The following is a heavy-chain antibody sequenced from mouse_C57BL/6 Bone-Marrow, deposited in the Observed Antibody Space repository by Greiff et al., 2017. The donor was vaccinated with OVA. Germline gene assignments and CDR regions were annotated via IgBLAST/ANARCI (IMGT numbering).Heavy chain of an antibody. CDR1: GYTFTSYW. CDR3: TRGSGTREVMDY. J-gene: IGHJ4*01. Sequence: EVQLQQSGTVLARPGASVKMSCKTSGYTFTSYWMDWVKQRPGQGLEWIGAIYPGNSDTSYNQKFKGKAKLTAVTSASTAYMELSSLTNEDSAVYYCTRGSGTREVMDYWGQGTSVTVSS. V-gene: IGHV1-5*01. D-gene: IGHD4-1*01. CDR2: IYPGNSDT.